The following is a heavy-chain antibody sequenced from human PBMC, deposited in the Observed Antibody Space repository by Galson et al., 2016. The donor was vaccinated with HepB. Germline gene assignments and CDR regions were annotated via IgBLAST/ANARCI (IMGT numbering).Heavy chain of an antibody. D-gene: IGHD6-13*01. CDR3: TRHTGGIAAAGTDY. J-gene: IGHJ4*02. CDR1: GFTFSGSA. Sequence: SLRLSCAASGFTFSGSAMHWVRQASGKGLEWVGRIRSKAKSYATSYAASVKGRFTISRDDSKNTAYLQMNSLKIEDTAVYCCTRHTGGIAAAGTDYWGQGTLVTVSS. V-gene: IGHV3-73*01. CDR2: IRSKAKSYAT.